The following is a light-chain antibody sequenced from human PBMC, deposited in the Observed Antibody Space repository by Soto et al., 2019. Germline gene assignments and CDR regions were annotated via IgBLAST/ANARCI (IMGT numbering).Light chain of an antibody. CDR2: KVS. V-gene: IGKV2-24*01. J-gene: IGKJ1*01. CDR1: QSLVHNDGNTY. CDR3: MQATQSPWT. Sequence: DIVMTQTPLSSPVTLGQAASISCRSSQSLVHNDGNTYLSWFQQRPGQPPRLLIYKVSDRFSGVPDRFRGSGGGADFRLTISGVEAEDGGMYYCMQATQSPWTFGRGTKVDIK.